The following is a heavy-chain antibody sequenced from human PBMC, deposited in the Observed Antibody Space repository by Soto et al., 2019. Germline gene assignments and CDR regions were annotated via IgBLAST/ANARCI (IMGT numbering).Heavy chain of an antibody. D-gene: IGHD2-21*01. CDR2: VYYSGGT. CDR1: GGSIDNSHSF. Sequence: PSETLSLTCDVSGGSIDNSHSFWGWVRQPPGRGLEFLGSVYYSGGTYYNPSLKSRVTVSVDTSKNQVSLRVRSVTGAETATYYCVSVVVAATPHTVFYSRGPGSLVAVSS. V-gene: IGHV4-39*01. CDR3: VSVVVAATPHTVFYS. J-gene: IGHJ4*02.